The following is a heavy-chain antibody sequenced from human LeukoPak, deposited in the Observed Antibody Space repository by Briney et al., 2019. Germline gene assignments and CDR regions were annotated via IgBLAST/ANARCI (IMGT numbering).Heavy chain of an antibody. J-gene: IGHJ4*02. V-gene: IGHV4-61*02. CDR2: IYTSGST. Sequence: SETLSLTCTVSGGSISSGSYHWSWIRQPAGKGLEWIGRIYTSGSTKYNPSLKSRVTISVDTSKNQFSLKLSSVTPEDTAVYYCARSSRGAFDYWGQGTLVTVSS. D-gene: IGHD3-10*01. CDR1: GGSISSGSYH. CDR3: ARSSRGAFDY.